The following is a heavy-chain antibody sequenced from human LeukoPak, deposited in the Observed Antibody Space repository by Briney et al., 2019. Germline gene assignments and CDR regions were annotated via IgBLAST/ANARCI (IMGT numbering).Heavy chain of an antibody. V-gene: IGHV4-4*07. CDR3: ARVTGYMTEDYFDY. J-gene: IGHJ4*02. D-gene: IGHD6-13*01. Sequence: SETLSLTCTVSGGSISSYYWSWIRQPAGKGLEWIGRIYTSGSTNYNPSLKSRVTISVDTSKNQLSLRLSSVTAADTAVYYCARVTGYMTEDYFDYWGQGTLITVSS. CDR2: IYTSGST. CDR1: GGSISSYY.